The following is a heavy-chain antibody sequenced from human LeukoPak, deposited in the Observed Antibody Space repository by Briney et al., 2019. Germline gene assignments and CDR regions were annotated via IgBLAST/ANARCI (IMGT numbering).Heavy chain of an antibody. CDR1: GYTFTSYG. V-gene: IGHV1-3*01. D-gene: IGHD6-13*01. Sequence: ASVKVSCKASGYTFTSYGISWGRQAPGQRLEWMGWINAGNGDTRYSQKFQDRVTITRDTSASTAFMELSSLRSEDTAVYYCARGYNTSWSGGADYWGQGTLVTVSS. J-gene: IGHJ4*02. CDR2: INAGNGDT. CDR3: ARGYNTSWSGGADY.